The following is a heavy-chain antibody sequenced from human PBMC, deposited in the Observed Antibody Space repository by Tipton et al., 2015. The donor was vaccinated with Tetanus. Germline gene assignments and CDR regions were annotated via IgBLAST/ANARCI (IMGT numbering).Heavy chain of an antibody. CDR1: GGSISSGSYY. V-gene: IGHV4-31*03. J-gene: IGHJ2*01. D-gene: IGHD5-18*01. Sequence: TLSLTCTVSGGSISSGSYYWSWIRQHPGKGLEWIGYIDHSGSTYYNASLKSRVAISLDTSKIQFSLTLTSVTAAGTAVYYCARGYSCGYSYWYFDLWGRGTLVTVSS. CDR3: ARGYSCGYSYWYFDL. CDR2: IDHSGST.